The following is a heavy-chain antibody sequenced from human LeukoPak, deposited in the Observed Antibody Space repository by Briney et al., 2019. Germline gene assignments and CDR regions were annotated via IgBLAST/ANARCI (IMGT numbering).Heavy chain of an antibody. J-gene: IGHJ5*02. D-gene: IGHD6-13*01. CDR1: GFTFSDYY. Sequence: PGGSLRLSRAASGFTFSDYYMSWIRQAPGKGLEWVSYISSSGSTIYYADSVKGRFTISRDNAKNSLYLQMNSLRAEDTAVYYCARDRSSSSWYRWFDPWGQGTLVTVSS. CDR2: ISSSGSTI. V-gene: IGHV3-11*01. CDR3: ARDRSSSSWYRWFDP.